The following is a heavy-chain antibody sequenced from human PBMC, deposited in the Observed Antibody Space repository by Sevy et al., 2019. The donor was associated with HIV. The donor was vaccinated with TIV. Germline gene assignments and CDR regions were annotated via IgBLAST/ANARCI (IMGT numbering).Heavy chain of an antibody. CDR3: ARGGLSTSSDFHYYYGMDV. CDR2: IKYDGREK. V-gene: IGHV3-7*01. D-gene: IGHD6-6*01. J-gene: IGHJ6*02. Sequence: GGSLRLSCAASGFTFSRYWMSWVRQAPERGLEWVAIIKYDGREKYYVDSVRGRFTISRDIAKNSLYLEINSLRAEDTAGYYCARGGLSTSSDFHYYYGMDVWGQGTTVTVSS. CDR1: GFTFSRYW.